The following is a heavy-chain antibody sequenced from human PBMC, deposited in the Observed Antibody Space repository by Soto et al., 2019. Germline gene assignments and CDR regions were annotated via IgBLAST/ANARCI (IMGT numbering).Heavy chain of an antibody. CDR3: AREPYSTGLYSHTHYGMTV. CDR2: ISYDGSNK. Sequence: QVQLVESGGGVVQPGRSLRLSCAASGFTFSSYAMHWVRQAPGKGLEWVAVISYDGSNKYYADSVKGRFTISRDNSKKPLYLQMNSLIPTDTAVYYFAREPYSTGLYSHTHYGMTVWGQGTTVTASS. V-gene: IGHV3-30-3*01. D-gene: IGHD6-19*01. J-gene: IGHJ6*02. CDR1: GFTFSSYA.